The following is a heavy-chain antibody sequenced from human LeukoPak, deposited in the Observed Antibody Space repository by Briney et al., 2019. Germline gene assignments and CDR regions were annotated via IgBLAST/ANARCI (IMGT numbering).Heavy chain of an antibody. CDR1: GGSISSYY. J-gene: IGHJ6*03. V-gene: IGHV4-4*07. CDR3: ARFSSSSPYYYYYYMDV. D-gene: IGHD6-6*01. Sequence: SETLSLTSTVSGGSISSYYWSWIRQPAGEGLEWIGRIYTSGSTNYNPSLKSRVTMSVDTSKNQFSLKLSSVTAADTAVYYCARFSSSSPYYYYYYMDVWGKGTTVTVSS. CDR2: IYTSGST.